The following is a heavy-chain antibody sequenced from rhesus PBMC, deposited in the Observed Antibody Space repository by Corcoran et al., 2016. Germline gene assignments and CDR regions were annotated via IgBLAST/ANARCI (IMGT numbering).Heavy chain of an antibody. Sequence: QVQLPESGPGLVKPSATLYVTCAVSGGTISSRCWSWIRQAPGKGLEWIGYIYGSGSSTNYNPSPKSRVTLSVDTSKTQLSLKLSSVTAADTAVYYCARGGYSWVFDYWGQGVLVTVSS. D-gene: IGHD5-24*01. V-gene: IGHV4-169*01. CDR3: ARGGYSWVFDY. CDR2: IYGSGSST. J-gene: IGHJ4*01. CDR1: GGTISSRC.